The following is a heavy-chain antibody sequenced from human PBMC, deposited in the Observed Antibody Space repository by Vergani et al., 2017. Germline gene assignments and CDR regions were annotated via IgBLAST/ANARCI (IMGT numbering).Heavy chain of an antibody. J-gene: IGHJ4*02. D-gene: IGHD1-1*01. CDR2: IYPADSDT. V-gene: IGHV5-51*01. CDR3: ARHTTYTDS. CDR1: EYSFGNYW. Sequence: EVELVQSGPEMRKPGESLKISCKGSEYSFGNYWIVWVRQMPGKGLEWMGIIYPADSDTRYSPSFQGQVTLSADKSISTAFLQWDSLTASDTALYYCARHTTYTDSWGQGTLVTVSS.